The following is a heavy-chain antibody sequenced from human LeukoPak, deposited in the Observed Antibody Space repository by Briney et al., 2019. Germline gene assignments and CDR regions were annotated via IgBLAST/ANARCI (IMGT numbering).Heavy chain of an antibody. Sequence: SETLSLTCAVYGGSFSGYYWSWIRQPPGKGLEWIGYIYYSGSTNYNPSLKSRVTISVDTSKNQFSLKLSSVTAADTAVYYCARAYATRRLGNWFDPWGQGTLVTVSS. D-gene: IGHD2-2*01. J-gene: IGHJ5*02. V-gene: IGHV4-59*01. CDR1: GGSFSGYY. CDR3: ARAYATRRLGNWFDP. CDR2: IYYSGST.